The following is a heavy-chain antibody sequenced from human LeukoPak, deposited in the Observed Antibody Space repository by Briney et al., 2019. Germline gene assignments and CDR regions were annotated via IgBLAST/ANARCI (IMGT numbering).Heavy chain of an antibody. CDR1: GYSISSGYY. V-gene: IGHV4-38-2*02. D-gene: IGHD1-1*01. J-gene: IGHJ4*02. Sequence: SETLSLTCAVSGYSISSGYYWGWIRQPPGKGLEWIGSIYHSGSTYYNPSLKSRVTMSVDTSKNQFSLKLSSVTAADTAVYYCARDDDWNHDYWGQGTLVIVSS. CDR3: ARDDDWNHDY. CDR2: IYHSGST.